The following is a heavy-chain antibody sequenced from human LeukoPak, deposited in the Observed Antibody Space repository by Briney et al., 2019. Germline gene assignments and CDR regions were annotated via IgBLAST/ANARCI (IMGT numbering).Heavy chain of an antibody. J-gene: IGHJ3*01. CDR2: ISSSGSTI. Sequence: PGGSLRLSCAASGLTFSSYEMNWVRQAPGTGLEWVSYISSSGSTIYYADSVKGRFTISRDSSKNTLYLQMNSLGGEDTALYYCAKGRWGLTINNFDLWGQGTMVTVSS. V-gene: IGHV3-48*03. CDR1: GLTFSSYE. CDR3: AKGRWGLTINNFDL. D-gene: IGHD3/OR15-3a*01.